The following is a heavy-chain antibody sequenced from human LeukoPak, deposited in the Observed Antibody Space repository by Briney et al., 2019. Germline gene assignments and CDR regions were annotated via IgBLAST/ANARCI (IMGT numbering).Heavy chain of an antibody. CDR2: ISFDGSNK. CDR1: GFTFSSYA. D-gene: IGHD6-25*01. CDR3: ARDGTPIYSSGWVYMDV. V-gene: IGHV3-30*04. J-gene: IGHJ6*04. Sequence: GGSLRLSCAASGFTFSSYAMHWVRQAPGKGLEWVAVISFDGSNKYYADSVEGRFTISRDNAKNSLYLQMNSLRGEDTAVYYCARDGTPIYSSGWVYMDVWGKGTTVTISS.